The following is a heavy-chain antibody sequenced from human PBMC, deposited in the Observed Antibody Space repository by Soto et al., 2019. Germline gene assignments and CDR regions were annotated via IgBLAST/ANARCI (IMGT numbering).Heavy chain of an antibody. V-gene: IGHV3-23*01. CDR2: ISDSGGST. CDR1: EFTFSSYA. Sequence: EVQLLESGGGLVQPGGSQRLSCVASEFTFSSYAMNWVRQAPGKGLGWVSGISDSGGSTYYADSVKGRFTISRDNSRSTLYLQMNNLRAEDTAVYYCAKAPSGSYYWTFDYWGQGTLVTVSS. CDR3: AKAPSGSYYWTFDY. D-gene: IGHD1-26*01. J-gene: IGHJ4*02.